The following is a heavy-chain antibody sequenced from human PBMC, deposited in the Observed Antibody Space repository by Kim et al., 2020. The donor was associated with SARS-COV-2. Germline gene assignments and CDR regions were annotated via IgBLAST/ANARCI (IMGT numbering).Heavy chain of an antibody. CDR2: GST. J-gene: IGHJ4*02. V-gene: IGHV4-39*02. Sequence: GSTYYNPSLKSRVTISVDTSNNHFSLKLSSVTAADTAVYYCATTHPLNYWGQGSLVTVSS. CDR3: ATTHPLNY.